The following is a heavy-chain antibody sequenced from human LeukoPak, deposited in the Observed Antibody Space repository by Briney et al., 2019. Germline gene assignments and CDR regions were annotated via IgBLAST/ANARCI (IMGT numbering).Heavy chain of an antibody. CDR1: GGSMGNAIYW. D-gene: IGHD3-22*01. CDR3: ARLPSTDYSIDY. Sequence: SDTLSLTCLVSGGSMGNAIYWLGWFRQPPGEGLAWIASISYNGITSYSPSLRSRVTISIDTSKKQLSLSLTSMTAADTAIYYCARLPSTDYSIDYWGQGTLVTVSA. CDR2: ISYNGIT. J-gene: IGHJ4*02. V-gene: IGHV4-39*01.